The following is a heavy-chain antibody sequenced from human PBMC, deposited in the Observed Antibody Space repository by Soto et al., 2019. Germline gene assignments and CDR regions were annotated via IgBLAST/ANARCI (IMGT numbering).Heavy chain of an antibody. V-gene: IGHV4-4*02. CDR1: GGSVSSSNW. CDR2: IYHSGST. D-gene: IGHD3-22*01. J-gene: IGHJ5*02. Sequence: SETLSLTCIVSGGSVSSSNWWSWVRQPLGQGLEWIGEIYHSGSTTYNPSLKSRATISVDKSENQFSLRLKSVTAADTAVYYCASVGSDYDNSGYYLPWGPGTLVTIAS. CDR3: ASVGSDYDNSGYYLP.